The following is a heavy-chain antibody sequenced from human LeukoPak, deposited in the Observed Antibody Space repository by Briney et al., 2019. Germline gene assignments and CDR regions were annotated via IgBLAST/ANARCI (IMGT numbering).Heavy chain of an antibody. V-gene: IGHV4-61*02. D-gene: IGHD1-14*01. J-gene: IGHJ4*02. CDR2: IYTSGST. CDR3: ARGARKVTNDY. Sequence: PSQTLSLTCTVSGGSISSGSYYWSWIRQPAGKGLEWIGRIYTSGSTNYNPSLKSRVTISVDTSKNQFSLKLSSVTAGDTAVYYCARGARKVTNDYWGQGTLVTVSS. CDR1: GGSISSGSYY.